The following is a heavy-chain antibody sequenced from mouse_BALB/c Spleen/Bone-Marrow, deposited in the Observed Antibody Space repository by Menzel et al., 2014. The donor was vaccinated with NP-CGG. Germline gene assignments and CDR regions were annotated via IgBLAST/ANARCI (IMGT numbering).Heavy chain of an antibody. V-gene: IGHV4-1*02. Sequence: EVQGVESGGGLVQPGGSLKLSCAASGFDFSRYWMSWVRQSPGKGLEWIGEINPDSSTINYTPSLKDKFIISRDNAKNTQHLQMSKVRSEDTALYYCASLSYYGLFAYWGQGTLVTVSA. CDR2: INPDSSTI. J-gene: IGHJ3*01. D-gene: IGHD1-1*01. CDR1: GFDFSRYW. CDR3: ASLSYYGLFAY.